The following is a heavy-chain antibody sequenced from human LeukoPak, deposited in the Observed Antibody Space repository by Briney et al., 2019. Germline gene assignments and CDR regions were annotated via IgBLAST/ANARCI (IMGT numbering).Heavy chain of an antibody. CDR3: ARVSRDGYNYVQIDY. J-gene: IGHJ4*02. CDR1: GGSISSSSYY. Sequence: SETLSLTCTISGGSISSSSYYWGWIRQPPGKGLEWIGSIYYSGSTYYNPSLKSRVTISVDTSKNQFSLKLSSVTAADTAVYYCARVSRDGYNYVQIDYWGQGTLVTVSS. V-gene: IGHV4-39*07. CDR2: IYYSGST. D-gene: IGHD5-24*01.